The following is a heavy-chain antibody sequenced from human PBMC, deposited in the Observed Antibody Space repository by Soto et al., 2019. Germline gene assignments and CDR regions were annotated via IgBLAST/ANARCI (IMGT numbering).Heavy chain of an antibody. Sequence: EVQLVESGGGLVKPGGSLRLSCAASGFTFSSYSMNWVRQAPGKGLEWVSAISSSSSYIYYADSVKGRFTISRANANNSLYLQMNSLRAEDTAVYYCARVGGQLVPGFDYWGQGTLVTVSS. D-gene: IGHD6-6*01. J-gene: IGHJ4*02. CDR1: GFTFSSYS. V-gene: IGHV3-21*01. CDR3: ARVGGQLVPGFDY. CDR2: ISSSSSYI.